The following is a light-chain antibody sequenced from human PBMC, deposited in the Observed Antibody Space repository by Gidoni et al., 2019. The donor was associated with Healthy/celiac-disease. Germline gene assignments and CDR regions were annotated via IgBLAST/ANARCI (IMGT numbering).Light chain of an antibody. J-gene: IGLJ2*01. CDR2: GKN. Sequence: SSELTQDTAVSVALGQTVRITCQGDSLRSYYASWYQQKPGQAPVLVIYGKNNRPSGIPDRFSGSSSGNPASLTITGAQAEDEADYYCNSRDISGNHRVFGGGTKLTVL. CDR1: SLRSYY. V-gene: IGLV3-19*01. CDR3: NSRDISGNHRV.